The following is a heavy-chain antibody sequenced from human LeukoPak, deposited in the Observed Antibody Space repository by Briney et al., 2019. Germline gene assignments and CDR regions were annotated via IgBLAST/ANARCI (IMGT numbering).Heavy chain of an antibody. J-gene: IGHJ4*02. CDR3: ARGEQVVDYYGSGSYLDY. D-gene: IGHD3-10*01. CDR1: GYTFTSHY. CDR2: INPSGGST. Sequence: ASVKVSCKASGYTFTSHYMHWVRQAPGQGLEWMGIINPSGGSTSYAQKFQGRVTMTRDTSTSTVYMELSSLRSEDTAVYYCARGEQVVDYYGSGSYLDYWGQGTLVTVSS. V-gene: IGHV1-46*01.